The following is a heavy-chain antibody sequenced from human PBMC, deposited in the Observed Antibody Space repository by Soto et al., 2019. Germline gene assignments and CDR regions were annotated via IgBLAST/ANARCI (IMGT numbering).Heavy chain of an antibody. V-gene: IGHV2-5*02. Sequence: QITLKESGPTLVKPTQTLTLTCTLSGFSLSTSGVGVGWIRQPPGKALEWLALIYWDDDKRYRPSLKSRLTITKHSTKNQVVLTMTNKATVETATYYCAHREPAPGTFDYWGQGTLVTVSS. CDR3: AHREPAPGTFDY. D-gene: IGHD6-13*01. CDR1: GFSLSTSGVG. J-gene: IGHJ4*02. CDR2: IYWDDDK.